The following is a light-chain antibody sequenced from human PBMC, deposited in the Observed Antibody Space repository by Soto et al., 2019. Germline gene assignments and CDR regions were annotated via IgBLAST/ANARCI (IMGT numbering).Light chain of an antibody. V-gene: IGKV1-39*01. CDR2: AAS. Sequence: DIQMTQSPSSLYASVGDRVTITCRANETVNRFLTWYQQRPGKAPTLLIYAASTLHSGVPSRFSASGSGTDFTLTINSLQPEDFATYYCQQLYNTPWTFGQGTKV. CDR1: ETVNRF. J-gene: IGKJ1*01. CDR3: QQLYNTPWT.